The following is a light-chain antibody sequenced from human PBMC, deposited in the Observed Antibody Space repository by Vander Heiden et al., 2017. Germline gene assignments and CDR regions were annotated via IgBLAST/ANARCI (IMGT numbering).Light chain of an antibody. CDR3: QSYDSSLSGWV. Sequence: QSVLTQPPSVSGAPGQRVTISCTGRSSNIGAGYDVHGYQQLPETAPKLLSYGNSNRPSGVPDRFSGSKSGTSASLASTGLQAEDEADYYCQSYDSSLSGWVFGGGTKLTVL. CDR1: SSNIGAGYD. CDR2: GNS. V-gene: IGLV1-40*01. J-gene: IGLJ2*01.